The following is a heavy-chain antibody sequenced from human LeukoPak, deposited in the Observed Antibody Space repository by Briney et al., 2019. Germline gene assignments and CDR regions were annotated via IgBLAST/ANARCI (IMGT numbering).Heavy chain of an antibody. Sequence: GGSLRLSCAASGFIFNNYAIHWVRQAPGKGLEWVTVISFDGRNSNYADSVKGRFTISRDNSMNTVFLQVNRLRADDTAVYYCARDGGGVAASPYYYYFMDVWGKGTTVTVSS. CDR1: GFIFNNYA. CDR2: ISFDGRNS. V-gene: IGHV3-30*04. CDR3: ARDGGGVAASPYYYYFMDV. J-gene: IGHJ6*03. D-gene: IGHD6-6*01.